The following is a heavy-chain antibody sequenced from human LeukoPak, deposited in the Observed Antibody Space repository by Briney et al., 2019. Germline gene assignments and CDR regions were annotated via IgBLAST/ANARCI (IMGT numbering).Heavy chain of an antibody. D-gene: IGHD3-9*01. CDR2: ISYDGSNK. V-gene: IGHV3-30*03. CDR1: GFTFSNYD. CDR3: ARPLRYFDWAYDP. J-gene: IGHJ5*02. Sequence: PGRSLRLSCAASGFTFSNYDMHWVRQAPGKGLEWVAVISYDGSNKYYADSVKGRFTISRDNSKNTLYLQMNSLRAEDTAVYYCARPLRYFDWAYDPWGQGTLVTVSS.